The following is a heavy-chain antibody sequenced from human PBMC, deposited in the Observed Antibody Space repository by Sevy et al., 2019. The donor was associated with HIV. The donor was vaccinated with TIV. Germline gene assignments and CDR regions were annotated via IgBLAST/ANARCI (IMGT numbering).Heavy chain of an antibody. CDR2: IKSKTDGGTT. CDR1: GFTFSNAW. V-gene: IGHV3-15*01. J-gene: IGHJ5*02. CDR3: TTDRNPFYGSGSTGPWFDP. Sequence: GGSLRLSCAASGFTFSNAWMSWVRQAPGKGLEWVGRIKSKTDGGTTDYAAPVKGRFTISRDDSKNTLYLQMNSLKTEDTAVYYCTTDRNPFYGSGSTGPWFDPWGQGTLVTVSS. D-gene: IGHD3-10*01.